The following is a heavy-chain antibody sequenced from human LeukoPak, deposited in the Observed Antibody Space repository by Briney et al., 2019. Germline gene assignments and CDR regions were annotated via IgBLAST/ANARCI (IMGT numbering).Heavy chain of an antibody. CDR2: IWYDGSEK. CDR3: AREPPDYDSSGYYDF. Sequence: PGGSLRLSCTASGFTFSSYGMHWVRQAPGKGLEWVAVIWYDGSEKYYADSVKGRFAISRDNSRNTLYLEMNSLRAEDTAVYYCAREPPDYDSSGYYDFWGQGALVTISS. J-gene: IGHJ4*02. V-gene: IGHV3-33*01. D-gene: IGHD3-22*01. CDR1: GFTFSSYG.